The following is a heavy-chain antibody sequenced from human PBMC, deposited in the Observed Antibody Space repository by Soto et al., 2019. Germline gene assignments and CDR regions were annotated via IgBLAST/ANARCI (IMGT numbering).Heavy chain of an antibody. CDR1: GGSFSGYY. D-gene: IGHD2-2*01. CDR3: VRGHIVVVQADTLYDY. J-gene: IGHJ4*02. Sequence: SETLSLTCAVYGGSFSGYYWSWIRQPPGKGLEWIGEINHSGSTNYNPSLKSRVTISVDTSKNQFSLKLSSVTAADTAVFYCVRGHIVVVQADTLYDYWGQGTLVSVSS. CDR2: INHSGST. V-gene: IGHV4-34*01.